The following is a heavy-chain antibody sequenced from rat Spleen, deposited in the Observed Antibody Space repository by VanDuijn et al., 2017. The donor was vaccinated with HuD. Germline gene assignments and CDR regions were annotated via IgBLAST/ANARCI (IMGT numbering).Heavy chain of an antibody. CDR1: GFTFSNYD. Sequence: EVQLVESGGGLVQPGRSLKLSCAASGFTFSNYDMAWVRQAPTKGLEWVASISPSGGSTYYRDSVKGRFTISRDNAKSTLYLQMDSLRSEDTATYYCATSYYDGYSFDYWCQGVMVTVSS. J-gene: IGHJ2*01. CDR3: ATSYYDGYSFDY. V-gene: IGHV5-19*01. D-gene: IGHD1-12*03. CDR2: ISPSGGST.